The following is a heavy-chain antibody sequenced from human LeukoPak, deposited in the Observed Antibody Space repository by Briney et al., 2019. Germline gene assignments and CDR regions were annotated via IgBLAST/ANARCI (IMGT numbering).Heavy chain of an antibody. CDR1: GFTFTSSA. D-gene: IGHD1-26*01. V-gene: IGHV1-58*01. CDR2: IVVGSGNT. CDR3: AAKWELLHYFDY. J-gene: IGHJ4*02. Sequence: SVTVSCKASGFTFTSSAVQWVRQARGQRLEWIGWIVVGSGNTNYAQKFQERVTITRDMSTSTAYMELSSLRSEDTAVYYCAAKWELLHYFDYWGQGTLVTVSS.